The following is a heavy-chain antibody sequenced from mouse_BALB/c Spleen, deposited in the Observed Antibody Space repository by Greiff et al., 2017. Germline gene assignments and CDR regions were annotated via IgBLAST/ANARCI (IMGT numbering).Heavy chain of an antibody. CDR3: ARSGDSTDY. V-gene: IGHV1S41*01. CDR2: IAPGSGST. CDR1: GYTFTSYW. J-gene: IGHJ2*01. D-gene: IGHD3-1*01. Sequence: DLVKPGASVKLSCKASGYTFTSYWINWIKQRPGQGLEWIGRIAPGSGSTYYNEMFKGKATLTVDTSSSTAYIQLSSLSSEDSAVYFCARSGDSTDYWGQGTTLTASS.